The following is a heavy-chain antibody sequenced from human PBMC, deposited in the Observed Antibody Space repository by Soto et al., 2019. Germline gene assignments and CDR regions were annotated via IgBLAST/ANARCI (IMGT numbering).Heavy chain of an antibody. J-gene: IGHJ4*02. CDR2: VFHGGSDK. CDR3: AREGDSSSSGAHDY. V-gene: IGHV3-30-3*01. CDR1: GFTLSSHV. Sequence: PGGSLRLSCAASGFTLSSHVMHWVRQAPGKGLEWVALVFHGGSDKYYADSVKGRFTISRDNSKNTLYLEMNSLTAEDTAVHFYAREGDSSSSGAHDYWGQGTLVTVSS. D-gene: IGHD6-6*01.